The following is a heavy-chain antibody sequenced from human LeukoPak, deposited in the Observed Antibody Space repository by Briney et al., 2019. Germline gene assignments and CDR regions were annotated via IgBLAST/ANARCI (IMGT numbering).Heavy chain of an antibody. D-gene: IGHD2-2*01. Sequence: LGESLKISCKGSGYNFANHWAAWVRQMPGKGLEWIGIISPGDSDTRYSPSFQGQVTFSADKSTNTAYLQWSSLKASDTAMYYCARRYCTGTSCSSPPQWFDPWGQGTLVTVSS. CDR3: ARRYCTGTSCSSPPQWFDP. V-gene: IGHV5-51*01. J-gene: IGHJ5*02. CDR1: GYNFANHW. CDR2: ISPGDSDT.